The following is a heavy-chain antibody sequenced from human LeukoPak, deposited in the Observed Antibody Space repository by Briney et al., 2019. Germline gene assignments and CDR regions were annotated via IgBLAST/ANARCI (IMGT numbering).Heavy chain of an antibody. CDR1: GFTFSTYS. J-gene: IGHJ4*02. CDR3: AGYDFWSGYPGY. Sequence: GGSLRLSCAASGFTFSTYSMNWVRQAPGKGLEWVSSISSSSSYIFYADSVKGRFTISRDNAKNSLYLQMNSLRAEDTAVYYCAGYDFWSGYPGYWGQGTLVTVSS. V-gene: IGHV3-21*01. CDR2: ISSSSSYI. D-gene: IGHD3-3*01.